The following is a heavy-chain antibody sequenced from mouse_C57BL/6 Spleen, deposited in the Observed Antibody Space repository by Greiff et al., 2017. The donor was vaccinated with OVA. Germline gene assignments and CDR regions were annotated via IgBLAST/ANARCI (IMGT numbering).Heavy chain of an antibody. CDR3: ARGGLRQVAWFAY. CDR2: ISSGSSTI. J-gene: IGHJ3*01. D-gene: IGHD3-1*01. Sequence: EVKLVESGGGLVKPGGSLKLSCAASGFTFSDYGMHWVRQAPEKGLEWVAYISSGSSTIYYADTVKGRFTISRDNAKNTLFLQMTSLRSEDTAMYYCARGGLRQVAWFAYWGPGALVTVSA. CDR1: GFTFSDYG. V-gene: IGHV5-17*01.